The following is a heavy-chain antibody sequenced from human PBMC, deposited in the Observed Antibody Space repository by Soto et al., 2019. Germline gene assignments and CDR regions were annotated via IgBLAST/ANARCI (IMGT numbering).Heavy chain of an antibody. J-gene: IGHJ3*02. CDR3: ARERSTVVTRPDAFDI. CDR2: ISYDGSNK. V-gene: IGHV3-30-3*01. Sequence: GGSLRLSCAASGFTFSSYAMHWVRQAPGKGLEWVAVISYDGSNKYYADSVKGRFTISRDNSKNTLYLQMNSLRAEDTAVYYCARERSTVVTRPDAFDIWGQGTMVTVSS. D-gene: IGHD4-17*01. CDR1: GFTFSSYA.